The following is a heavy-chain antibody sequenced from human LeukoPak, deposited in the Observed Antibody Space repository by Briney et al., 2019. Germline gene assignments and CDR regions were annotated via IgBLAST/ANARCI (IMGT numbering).Heavy chain of an antibody. D-gene: IGHD3-10*01. CDR2: IKEDGSET. Sequence: GGSLRLSCAASGFTFGNHWMTWVRQAPGKGLEWLAHIKEDGSETAYVDSVRGRFTISGDSAKNSLYLQMSSLRDEDTAGYYCARDRGFFLFDYWGQGTLVSVSS. CDR1: GFTFGNHW. V-gene: IGHV3-7*01. CDR3: ARDRGFFLFDY. J-gene: IGHJ4*02.